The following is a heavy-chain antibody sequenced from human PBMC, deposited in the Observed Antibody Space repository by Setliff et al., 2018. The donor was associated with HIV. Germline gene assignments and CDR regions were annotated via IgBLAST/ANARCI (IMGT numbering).Heavy chain of an antibody. V-gene: IGHV1-69*13. D-gene: IGHD2-15*01. CDR3: ASPNVGCSGGTCYSGSAFDY. CDR1: GDTFRNYA. Sequence: SVKVSCKVAGDTFRNYALNWVRQAPGQGLEWMGGIIPPVGAAVYAQNFQGRVTITADESTSTAYMELRTLRSEDTAIYYCASPNVGCSGGTCYSGSAFDYCGQVSPVTVSS. CDR2: IIPPVGAA. J-gene: IGHJ4*02.